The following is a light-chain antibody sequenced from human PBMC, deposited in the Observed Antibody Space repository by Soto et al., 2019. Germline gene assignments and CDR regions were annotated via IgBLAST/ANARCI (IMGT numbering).Light chain of an antibody. CDR1: SSDVGGYNY. CDR2: EVN. V-gene: IGLV2-14*01. CDR3: SSYRSSGTWV. Sequence: QSALTQPASVSGSPGQSITISCTGTSSDVGGYNYVSWYQQHPGKAPKLIIYEVNNRPSGVSNRFSGSKSDNTASLTISGLQAEDEADYYCSSYRSSGTWVFGGGTKVTVL. J-gene: IGLJ3*02.